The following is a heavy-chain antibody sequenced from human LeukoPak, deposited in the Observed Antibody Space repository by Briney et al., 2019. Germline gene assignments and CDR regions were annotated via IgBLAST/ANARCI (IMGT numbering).Heavy chain of an antibody. CDR2: IYYSGST. CDR3: ARRATRLTGVLGYYYYYMDV. Sequence: PSETLSLTCTVSGGSISSYYWSWIRQPPGKGLEWIGYIYYSGSTNYNPSLKSRVTISVDTSKNQFSLKLSSVTAADTAVYYCARRATRLTGVLGYYYYYMDVWGKGTTVTVSS. D-gene: IGHD7-27*01. J-gene: IGHJ6*03. V-gene: IGHV4-59*12. CDR1: GGSISSYY.